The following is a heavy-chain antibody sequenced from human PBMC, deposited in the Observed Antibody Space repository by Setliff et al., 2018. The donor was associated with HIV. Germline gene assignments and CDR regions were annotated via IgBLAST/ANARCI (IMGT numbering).Heavy chain of an antibody. CDR3: ARNPHYFDRSGYYACFYFDY. V-gene: IGHV4-39*07. Sequence: LSLTCSVSGHSLSNGAYFWAWIRQPPGKGLERIGSMSYSGSTLYNPSLKTRVTISVDTSKNHFSLELTSVTAADTAVYFCARNPHYFDRSGYYACFYFDYWGKGRLVTVSS. D-gene: IGHD3-22*01. CDR1: GHSLSNGAYF. CDR2: MSYSGST. J-gene: IGHJ4*02.